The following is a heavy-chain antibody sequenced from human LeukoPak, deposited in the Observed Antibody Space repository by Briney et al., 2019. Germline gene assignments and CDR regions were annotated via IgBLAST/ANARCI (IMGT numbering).Heavy chain of an antibody. Sequence: SETLSLTCAVSGYSISSGYYWGWIRQPPGKGLEWLGSIYHSGSTYYNPSLKSRVTISVDTSKNQFSLKLSSVTAADTAVYYCASPVFLGYWGQGTLVTVSS. V-gene: IGHV4-38-2*01. D-gene: IGHD3-3*01. J-gene: IGHJ4*02. CDR2: IYHSGST. CDR1: GYSISSGYY. CDR3: ASPVFLGY.